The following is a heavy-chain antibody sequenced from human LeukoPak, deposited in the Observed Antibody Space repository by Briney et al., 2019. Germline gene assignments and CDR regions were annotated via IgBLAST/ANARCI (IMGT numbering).Heavy chain of an antibody. Sequence: SETLSLTCAVSGGSISSSNWWSWVRQPPGKGLEWIGEIYHSGSTNYNPSLKSRVTISVDKSKNQFSLKLTSVTAADTAVYYCARVLVRDSDFDYWGQGTLVTVSS. CDR1: GGSISSSNW. CDR2: IYHSGST. CDR3: ARVLVRDSDFDY. V-gene: IGHV4-4*02. J-gene: IGHJ4*02. D-gene: IGHD2-8*02.